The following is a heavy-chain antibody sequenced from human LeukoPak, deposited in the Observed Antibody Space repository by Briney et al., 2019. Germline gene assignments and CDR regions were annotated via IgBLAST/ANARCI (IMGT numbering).Heavy chain of an antibody. J-gene: IGHJ5*02. CDR1: GFIFSSYS. CDR3: ARDYYGSKSSSFDP. CDR2: ISTSSSYI. V-gene: IGHV3-21*04. Sequence: GGSLRLSCAASGFIFSSYSMNWVRQAPGKGLEWVSFISTSSSYIYYADSVKGRFTISRDNAKNSLYLQMNSLRAEDTAVYYCARDYYGSKSSSFDPWGQGTLVTVSS. D-gene: IGHD3-10*01.